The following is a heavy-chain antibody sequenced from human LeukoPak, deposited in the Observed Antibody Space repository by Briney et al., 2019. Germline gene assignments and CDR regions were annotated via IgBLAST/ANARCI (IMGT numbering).Heavy chain of an antibody. J-gene: IGHJ4*02. D-gene: IGHD1-1*01. CDR3: ANWRTEGYFDY. V-gene: IGHV3-33*06. CDR1: GFTFSSYG. Sequence: GRSLRLSCAASGFTFSSYGMHWVRQAPGKGLEWVAVIWYDGSNKYYADSVKGRFTISRDNSRNTLYLQMKGLRAEDTAVYYCANWRTEGYFDYWGQGTLVTVSS. CDR2: IWYDGSNK.